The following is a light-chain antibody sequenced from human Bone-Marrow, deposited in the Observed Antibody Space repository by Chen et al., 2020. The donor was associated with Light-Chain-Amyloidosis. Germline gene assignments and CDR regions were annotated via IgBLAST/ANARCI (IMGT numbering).Light chain of an antibody. Sequence: KSMLTQPHSVSESPGKTVTIPCTRSSGTIASNYVHWYQQRPGSAPIIVVYEDNKRPSGVPDRFSGSLDSSSTSASLTISALKTDDEADYYCQSYDNNYSMVFGGGTKLTVL. CDR2: EDN. CDR1: SGTIASNY. V-gene: IGLV6-57*04. CDR3: QSYDNNYSMV. J-gene: IGLJ3*02.